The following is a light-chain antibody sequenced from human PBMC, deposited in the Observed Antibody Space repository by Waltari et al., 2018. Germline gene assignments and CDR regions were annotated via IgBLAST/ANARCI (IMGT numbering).Light chain of an antibody. V-gene: IGLV4-69*01. Sequence: QLVLTQSPSASASLGASVKFTCTLSSGHSSYAIAWHQQQPEKSPRYLMKINSDDTHTKGDGLPDRFSGSSSGAERYLTISSLQSEYEADYYCQTWGTGSWVFGGGTKLTVL. J-gene: IGLJ3*02. CDR2: INSDDTH. CDR1: SGHSSYA. CDR3: QTWGTGSWV.